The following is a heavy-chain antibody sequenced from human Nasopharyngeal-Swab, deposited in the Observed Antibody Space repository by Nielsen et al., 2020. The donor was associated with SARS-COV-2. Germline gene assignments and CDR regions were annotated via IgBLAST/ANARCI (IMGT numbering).Heavy chain of an antibody. CDR3: ARDRLSGLDY. D-gene: IGHD6-19*01. CDR1: GGSIRSYY. J-gene: IGHJ4*02. V-gene: IGHV4-59*01. CDR2: IYYSGST. Sequence: GSLRLSCTVSGGSIRSYYWSWIRQPPGKGLGWIGYIYYSGSTNYNPSLKSRVTISVDTSKNQFSLKVNSVTAADTAVYYCARDRLSGLDYWGQGTLVTVSS.